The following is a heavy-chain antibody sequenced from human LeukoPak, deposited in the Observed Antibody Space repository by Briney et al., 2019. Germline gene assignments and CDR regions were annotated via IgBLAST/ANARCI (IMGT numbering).Heavy chain of an antibody. CDR1: GFVISNYW. CDR2: INQDGSEK. Sequence: GGSLRLSCEVSGFVISNYWMSWVRQAPGKGLEWVANINQDGSEKYYVDSVKGRFTISRDNAENSMDLQMNSLREADTAVYYCARDFTELAERCVGACYFYHYMDVWGKGTTVPVTS. D-gene: IGHD1-14*01. V-gene: IGHV3-7*03. J-gene: IGHJ6*03. CDR3: ARDFTELAERCVGACYFYHYMDV.